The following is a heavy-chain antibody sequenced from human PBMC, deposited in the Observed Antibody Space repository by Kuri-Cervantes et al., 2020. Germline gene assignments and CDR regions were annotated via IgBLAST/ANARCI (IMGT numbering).Heavy chain of an antibody. D-gene: IGHD3-22*01. J-gene: IGHJ4*02. CDR1: GFTFSKFA. Sequence: GESLKISCAASGFTFSKFAMSWVRQASGKGLEWVSSISNYGTTTYYTDSVKGRFTISKDNSKNMVYLQMNSLRAEDTAIYYCAQNFDSSGFLTPGMYWGQGTLVTVSS. V-gene: IGHV3-23*01. CDR2: ISNYGTTT. CDR3: AQNFDSSGFLTPGMY.